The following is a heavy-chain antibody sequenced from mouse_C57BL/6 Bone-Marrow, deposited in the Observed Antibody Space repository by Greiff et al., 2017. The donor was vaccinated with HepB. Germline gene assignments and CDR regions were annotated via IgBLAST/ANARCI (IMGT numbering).Heavy chain of an antibody. V-gene: IGHV1-55*01. J-gene: IGHJ1*03. CDR2: IYPGSGST. Sequence: VQLQQPGAELVKPGASVKMSCKASGYTFTSYWITWVKQRPGQGLEWIGDIYPGSGSTNYNEKFKSKATLTVDTSSSTAYMQLSSLTSEDSAVYYCARSNGNYWYFDVWGTGTTVTVSS. CDR3: ARSNGNYWYFDV. D-gene: IGHD2-1*01. CDR1: GYTFTSYW.